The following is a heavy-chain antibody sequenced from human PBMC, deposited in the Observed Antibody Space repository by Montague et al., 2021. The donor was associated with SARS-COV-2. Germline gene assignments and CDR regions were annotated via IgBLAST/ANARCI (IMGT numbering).Heavy chain of an antibody. V-gene: IGHV4-39*01. J-gene: IGHJ4*02. Sequence: SETLSLTCTVSGGSISSDSFYWGWLRQPPGKGLEWIGLIYHSGGTYNGPPLKRRFSISVDTSKNQFSLKLSSVTAADTAVYYCARGRYSSSWYGTKYYFDYWGQGTLVTVSS. D-gene: IGHD6-13*01. CDR2: IYHSGGT. CDR1: GGSISSDSFY. CDR3: ARGRYSSSWYGTKYYFDY.